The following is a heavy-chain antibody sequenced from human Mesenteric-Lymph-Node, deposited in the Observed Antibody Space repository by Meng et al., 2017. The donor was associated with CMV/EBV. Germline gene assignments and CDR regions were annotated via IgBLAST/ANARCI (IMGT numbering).Heavy chain of an antibody. Sequence: SETLSLTCTVSGGSVSSGSYYWSWIRQPPGKGLEWIGYIYYSGSTNYNPSFKSRVTISVDTSKNQFSLKLTSVTAADTAVYYCAREVNIVVVPAAGYGMDVWGQGTTVTVSS. CDR2: IYYSGST. CDR1: GGSVSSGSYY. D-gene: IGHD2-2*01. V-gene: IGHV4-61*01. J-gene: IGHJ6*02. CDR3: AREVNIVVVPAAGYGMDV.